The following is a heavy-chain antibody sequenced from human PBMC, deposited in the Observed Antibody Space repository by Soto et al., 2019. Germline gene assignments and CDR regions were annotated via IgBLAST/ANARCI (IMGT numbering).Heavy chain of an antibody. Sequence: QVQLVESGGGVVQPGTSLRLSCAASRLTFSAHDMHWVRQAPGKGLEWVALIWSDGSRGFYADSVKGRFTISRDNFKNTLYLQMNMLGAEDTAVYYCAGEPKGGAYDMDVWGQGTTVTVSS. D-gene: IGHD3-16*01. V-gene: IGHV3-33*01. J-gene: IGHJ6*02. CDR3: AGEPKGGAYDMDV. CDR2: IWSDGSRG. CDR1: RLTFSAHD.